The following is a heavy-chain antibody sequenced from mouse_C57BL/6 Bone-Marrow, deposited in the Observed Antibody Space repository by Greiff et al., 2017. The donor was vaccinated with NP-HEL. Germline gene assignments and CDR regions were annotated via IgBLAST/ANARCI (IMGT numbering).Heavy chain of an antibody. Sequence: VQLVESGPELVKPGASVKISCKASGYAFSSSWMNWVKQRPGKGLEWIGRIYTGDGDTNYNGKFKGKATLTADKSSSTAYMQLSSLTSEDSAVYFCARYYGSSYDYWGQGTTLTVSS. CDR2: IYTGDGDT. CDR3: ARYYGSSYDY. J-gene: IGHJ2*01. D-gene: IGHD1-1*01. V-gene: IGHV1-82*01. CDR1: GYAFSSSW.